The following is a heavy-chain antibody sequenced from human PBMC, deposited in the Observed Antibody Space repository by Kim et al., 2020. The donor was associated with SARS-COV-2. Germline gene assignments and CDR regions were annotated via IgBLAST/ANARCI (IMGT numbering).Heavy chain of an antibody. CDR3: ARGRRQLWFGIPFDY. CDR2: INHSGST. Sequence: SETLSLTCAVYGGSFSGYYWSWIRQPPGKGLEWIGEINHSGSTNYNPSLKSRVTISVDTSKNQFSLKLSSVTAADTAVYYCARGRRQLWFGIPFDYWGQGTLVTVSS. CDR1: GGSFSGYY. V-gene: IGHV4-34*01. D-gene: IGHD3-10*01. J-gene: IGHJ4*02.